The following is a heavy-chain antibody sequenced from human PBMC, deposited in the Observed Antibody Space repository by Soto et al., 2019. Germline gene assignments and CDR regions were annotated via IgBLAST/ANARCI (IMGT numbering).Heavy chain of an antibody. D-gene: IGHD3-10*01. V-gene: IGHV4-59*01. CDR1: GGSISSYY. CDR3: ARAKLDSRRGLWSAFDI. Sequence: SETLSLTCTVSGGSISSYYWSWIRQPPGKGLEWIGYIYYSGSTNYNPSLKSRVTISVDTSKNQFSLKLSSVTAADTAVYYCARAKLDSRRGLWSAFDIWGQGTMVTVSS. J-gene: IGHJ3*02. CDR2: IYYSGST.